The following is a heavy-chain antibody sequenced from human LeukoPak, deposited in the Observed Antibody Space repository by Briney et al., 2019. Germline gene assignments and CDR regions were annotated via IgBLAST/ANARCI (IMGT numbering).Heavy chain of an antibody. D-gene: IGHD2-2*01. CDR3: ARDRVDCSSTSCYHEDY. V-gene: IGHV4-61*02. Sequence: SETLSLTCTVSGGSISSGSYYWRWIRQPAGKGLEWIGRIYTSGSTNYNPSLKSRVTISVDTSKNQFSLKLSSVTAADTAVYYCARDRVDCSSTSCYHEDYWGQGTLVTVSS. J-gene: IGHJ4*02. CDR1: GGSISSGSYY. CDR2: IYTSGST.